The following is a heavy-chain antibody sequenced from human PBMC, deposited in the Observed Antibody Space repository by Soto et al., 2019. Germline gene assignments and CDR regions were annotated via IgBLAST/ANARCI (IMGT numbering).Heavy chain of an antibody. CDR2: ISAYNGNT. CDR3: ARMAAVAGQLGVADYFDY. D-gene: IGHD6-19*01. J-gene: IGHJ4*02. Sequence: ASVKVSCKASGYTFNSYGISWVRQAPGQGLEWMGWISAYNGNTNYAQKLQGRVTMTTDTSTSTAYMELRSLRSDDTAVYYCARMAAVAGQLGVADYFDYWGQGTLVTVSS. CDR1: GYTFNSYG. V-gene: IGHV1-18*01.